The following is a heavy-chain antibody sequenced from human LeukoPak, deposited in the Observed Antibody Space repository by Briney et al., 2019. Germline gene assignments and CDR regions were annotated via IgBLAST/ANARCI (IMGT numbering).Heavy chain of an antibody. V-gene: IGHV3-23*01. D-gene: IGHD2/OR15-2a*01. CDR1: GFTFSSYG. Sequence: GGTLRLSCAASGFTFSSYGMSWVRQAPGKGLEWVSAISGSGGSTYYADSVKGRFTISRDNSKNTLYLQMNSLRAEDTAVYYCARRIGFSYYYMDVWGKGTTVTISS. CDR3: ARRIGFSYYYMDV. CDR2: ISGSGGST. J-gene: IGHJ6*03.